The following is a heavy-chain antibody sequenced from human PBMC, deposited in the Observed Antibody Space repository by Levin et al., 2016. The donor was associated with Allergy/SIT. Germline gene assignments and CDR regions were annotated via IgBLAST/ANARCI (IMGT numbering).Heavy chain of an antibody. V-gene: IGHV4-31*02. CDR3: ARAYLSNYYYYGMDV. J-gene: IGHJ6*02. D-gene: IGHD6-13*01. Sequence: PGKGLEWIGYIYYSGSTYYNPSLKSRVTISVDTSKNQFSLKLSSVTAADTAVYYCARAYLSNYYYYGMDVWGQGTTVTVSS. CDR2: IYYSGST.